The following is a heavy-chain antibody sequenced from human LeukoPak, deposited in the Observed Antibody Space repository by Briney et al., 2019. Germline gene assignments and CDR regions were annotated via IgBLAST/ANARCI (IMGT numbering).Heavy chain of an antibody. Sequence: SQTLSLTCTVSGGSISSGSYYWSWIRQPAGKGLEWIGRIYTSGSTNYNPSLKSRVTISVDTSKNQFSLKLSSVTAADTAVYYCARGGPDYYYYYMDVWGKGTTVTVSS. V-gene: IGHV4-61*02. CDR2: IYTSGST. CDR1: GGSISSGSYY. J-gene: IGHJ6*03. CDR3: ARGGPDYYYYYMDV.